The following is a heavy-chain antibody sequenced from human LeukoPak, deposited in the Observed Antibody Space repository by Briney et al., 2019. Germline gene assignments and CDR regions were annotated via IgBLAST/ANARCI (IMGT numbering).Heavy chain of an antibody. CDR2: INWNGGST. CDR1: GLTFDDYD. CDR3: ARDLPQIEY. V-gene: IGHV3-20*04. J-gene: IGHJ4*02. D-gene: IGHD3-22*01. Sequence: GGSLRLSCAASGLTFDDYDMNWVRQAPGKGLEWVSGINWNGGSTGYADSVKGRFTISRDNAKNSLYLQMNRLRAEDTALYYCARDLPQIEYWGQGTLVTVSS.